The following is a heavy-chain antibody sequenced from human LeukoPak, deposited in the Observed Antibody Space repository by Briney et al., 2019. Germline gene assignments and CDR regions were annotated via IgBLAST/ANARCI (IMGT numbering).Heavy chain of an antibody. Sequence: KPSETLSLTCTVSGGSISSYYWSWIRQPPGKGLEWIGYIYYSGSTNYNPSLKSRVTISVDTSKNQFSLKLSSVTAADTAVYYCARGTILDSSGYYPDYWGQGTLVTVSS. CDR2: IYYSGST. CDR1: GGSISSYY. J-gene: IGHJ4*02. D-gene: IGHD3-22*01. CDR3: ARGTILDSSGYYPDY. V-gene: IGHV4-59*01.